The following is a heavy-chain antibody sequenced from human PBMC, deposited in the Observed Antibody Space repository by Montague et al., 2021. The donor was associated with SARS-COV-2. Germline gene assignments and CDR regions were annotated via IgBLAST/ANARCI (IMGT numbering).Heavy chain of an antibody. J-gene: IGHJ3*02. V-gene: IGHV4-39*01. CDR3: ARLPYFYDSNHAFDI. Sequence: SETLSLTCTVSGGSISSSSYYWGWIRQPPGKGLEWIGNIFYSGSTYYNTSLKSRVTISVDTSKNQFSLRLSSVPAADTAVYYCARLPYFYDSNHAFDIWGQGTMVTVSS. CDR1: GGSISSSSYY. CDR2: IFYSGST. D-gene: IGHD3-22*01.